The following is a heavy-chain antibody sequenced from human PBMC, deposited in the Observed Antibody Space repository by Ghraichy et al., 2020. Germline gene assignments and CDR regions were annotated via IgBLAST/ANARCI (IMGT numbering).Heavy chain of an antibody. J-gene: IGHJ2*01. V-gene: IGHV3-9*01. CDR1: GFTFDDYA. Sequence: GGSLRLSCAASGFTFDDYAMHWVRQAPGKGLEWVSGISWNSGSIGYADSVKGRFTISRDNAKNSLYLQMNSLRAEDTALYYCAKDKGYSSWYFDLWGRGTLVTVSS. CDR2: ISWNSGSI. D-gene: IGHD5-18*01. CDR3: AKDKGYSSWYFDL.